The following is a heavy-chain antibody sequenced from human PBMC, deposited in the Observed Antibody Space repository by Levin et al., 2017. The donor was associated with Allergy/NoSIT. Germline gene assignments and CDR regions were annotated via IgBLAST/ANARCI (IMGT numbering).Heavy chain of an antibody. CDR2: ICYSGSP. CDR1: GGSLSSCTYY. D-gene: IGHD1-14*01. V-gene: IGHV4-39*01. J-gene: IGHJ4*02. Sequence: SETLSLTCTVSGGSLSSCTYYWGWIRQPPGKGLEWIGSICYSGSPYYNPSLKSRVTISVDTSKNQFSLKLSSVTAADTAVYYCARHRYRASMDYWGQGTLVTVSS. CDR3: ARHRYRASMDY.